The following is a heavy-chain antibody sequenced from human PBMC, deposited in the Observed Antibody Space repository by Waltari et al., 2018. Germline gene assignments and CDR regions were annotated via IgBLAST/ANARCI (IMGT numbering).Heavy chain of an antibody. V-gene: IGHV1-24*01. D-gene: IGHD2-8*01. J-gene: IGHJ4*02. CDR2: LDPEDGET. CDR1: GYTLTELS. CDR3: ATVIKVSGFVDYFDY. Sequence: QVQLVQSGAEVKKPGASVKVSCKVSGYTLTELSMHWGRQAPGKGLEWMGGLDPEDGETIYAQKFQGRVTMTEDTSTDTAYMELSSLRSEDTAVYYCATVIKVSGFVDYFDYWGQGTLVTVSS.